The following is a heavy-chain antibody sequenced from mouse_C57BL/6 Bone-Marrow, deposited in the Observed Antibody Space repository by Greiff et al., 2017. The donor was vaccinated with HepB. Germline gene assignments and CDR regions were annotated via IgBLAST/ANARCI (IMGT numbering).Heavy chain of an antibody. Sequence: VKVVESGAELVKPGASVKMSCKASGYTFTTYPIEWMKQNHGKSLEWIGNFHPYNDDTKYNEKFKGKATLTVEKSSSTVYLELSRLTSDDSAVYYCAIVTTLYYYAMDYWGQGTSVTVSS. J-gene: IGHJ4*01. V-gene: IGHV1-47*01. CDR3: AIVTTLYYYAMDY. D-gene: IGHD2-1*01. CDR2: FHPYNDDT. CDR1: GYTFTTYP.